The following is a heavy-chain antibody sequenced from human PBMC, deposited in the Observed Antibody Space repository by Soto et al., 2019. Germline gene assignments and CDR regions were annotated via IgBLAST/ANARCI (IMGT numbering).Heavy chain of an antibody. V-gene: IGHV1-2*02. CDR2: INPNSGGT. CDR1: GYTFTGYY. Sequence: ASVKVSCKASGYTFTGYYMHWVRQAPGQGLEWMGWINPNSGGTNYAQKFQGRVTMTRDTSISTAYMELSRLRSDDTAVYYCAKGLKDIVVVVAATPGTYYYYGMDVWCQGTTVTVSS. J-gene: IGHJ6*02. CDR3: AKGLKDIVVVVAATPGTYYYYGMDV. D-gene: IGHD2-15*01.